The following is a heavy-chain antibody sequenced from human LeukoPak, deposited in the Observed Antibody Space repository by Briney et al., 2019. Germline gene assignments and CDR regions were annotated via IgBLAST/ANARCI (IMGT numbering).Heavy chain of an antibody. CDR2: ISYSGST. CDR3: ASMYSSSPNFDY. Sequence: SETLSLTCTVSGGSINSYYWSWIRQSPGKGLEWIGYISYSGSTNYNPSLKSRVTISVDTSKNQFSLKLSSVTAADTAVYYCASMYSSSPNFDYWGQGTLVTVSS. V-gene: IGHV4-59*01. CDR1: GGSINSYY. J-gene: IGHJ4*02. D-gene: IGHD6-6*01.